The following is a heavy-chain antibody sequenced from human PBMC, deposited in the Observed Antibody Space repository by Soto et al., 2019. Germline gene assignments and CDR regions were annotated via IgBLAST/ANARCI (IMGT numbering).Heavy chain of an antibody. CDR2: ISGSGGST. Sequence: EVQLLESGGGLVQPGGSLRLSCGASGYTYSSYAMSWVRQAPGKGLEWVSAISGSGGSTYYADSVKGRFTISRDNSKNTLYLQMNSLRAEDTAVYYWAKDNFRPATVTTEAGFDYWGQGTLVAVSS. J-gene: IGHJ4*02. D-gene: IGHD4-17*01. V-gene: IGHV3-23*01. CDR3: AKDNFRPATVTTEAGFDY. CDR1: GYTYSSYA.